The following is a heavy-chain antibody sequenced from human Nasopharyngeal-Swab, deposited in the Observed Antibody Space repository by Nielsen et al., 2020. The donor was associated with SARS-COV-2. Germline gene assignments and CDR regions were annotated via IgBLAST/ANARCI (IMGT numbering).Heavy chain of an antibody. J-gene: IGHJ3*02. Sequence: SETLSLTCAISGASVSSNSAAWNWLRQSPSRGLEWLGRTYYRSKWYNDYAVSVKSRITINPDTSKNQFSLQLNSVTPEDTAVYYCARDRSIEADAFDIWGQGTMVTVSS. CDR2: TYYRSKWYN. CDR3: ARDRSIEADAFDI. V-gene: IGHV6-1*01. CDR1: GASVSSNSAA. D-gene: IGHD2-15*01.